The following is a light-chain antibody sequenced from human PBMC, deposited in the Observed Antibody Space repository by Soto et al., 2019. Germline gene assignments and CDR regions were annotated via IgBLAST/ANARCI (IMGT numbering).Light chain of an antibody. J-gene: IGKJ1*01. CDR1: QSVSSN. CDR2: GAS. V-gene: IGKV3-15*01. Sequence: EIVVKQSPATLSVSPGERATLSCRASQSVSSNLAWYQHKPGQAPRLLIYGASTRATGIPARFSGSGSGTDFILTISSLQSEDFAVYYCQQYYHWPRTFGQGTKVEIK. CDR3: QQYYHWPRT.